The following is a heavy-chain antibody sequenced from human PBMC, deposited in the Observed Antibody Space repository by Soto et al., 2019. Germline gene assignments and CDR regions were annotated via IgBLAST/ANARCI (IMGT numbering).Heavy chain of an antibody. J-gene: IGHJ6*03. Sequence: SETLSLTCTFSGGSISSSSYYWGWIRQPPGKGLEWIGSIYYSGSTYYNPSLKSRVTISVDTSKNQFSLKLSSVTAADTAVYYCARTRITMVRGVNYYYYYYMDVWGKGTTVTVSS. V-gene: IGHV4-39*01. D-gene: IGHD3-10*01. CDR1: GGSISSSSYY. CDR2: IYYSGST. CDR3: ARTRITMVRGVNYYYYYYMDV.